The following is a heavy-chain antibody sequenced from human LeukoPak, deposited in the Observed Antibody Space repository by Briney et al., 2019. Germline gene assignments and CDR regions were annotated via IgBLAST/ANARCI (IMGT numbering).Heavy chain of an antibody. CDR2: ISSSSSTI. D-gene: IGHD1-7*01. J-gene: IGHJ6*03. CDR1: GFTFSDYY. CDR3: ARGTSRTSYYMDV. Sequence: GGSLRLSCVASGFTFSDYYMSWIRQAPGKGLEWVSYISSSSSTIYYADSVKGRFTISRDNAKKSLYVQMNSLRAEDTAVYYCARGTSRTSYYMDVWGKGTTVTVSS. V-gene: IGHV3-11*04.